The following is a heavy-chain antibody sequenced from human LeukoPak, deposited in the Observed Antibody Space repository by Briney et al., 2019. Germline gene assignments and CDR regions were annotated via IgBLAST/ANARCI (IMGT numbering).Heavy chain of an antibody. CDR1: GFTFSDYY. CDR2: ISSSASTI. Sequence: GGSLRLSCAASGFTFSDYYMSWIRQAPGKGLEWVSYISSSASTIYYADSVKGRFTISGDNAKNSLYLQMNSLRAEDTAVYYCAGVESLGEPFGYWGQGTLVRLSS. V-gene: IGHV3-11*01. CDR3: AGVESLGEPFGY. D-gene: IGHD3-16*01. J-gene: IGHJ4*02.